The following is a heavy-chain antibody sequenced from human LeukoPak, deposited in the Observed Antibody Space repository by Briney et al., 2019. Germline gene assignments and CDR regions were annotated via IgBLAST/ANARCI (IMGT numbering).Heavy chain of an antibody. CDR1: VGSSSGYY. J-gene: IGHJ5*02. D-gene: IGHD6-13*01. CDR3: ARGCSAGTPHNWFDP. V-gene: IGHV4-34*01. Sequence: KPSETLSLTCAVYVGSSSGYYWSWIRQPPGKGLEWIGEINHSGSTNYNPSLKSRVTISVDTSKNQFSLKLSSVTAADTAVYYCARGCSAGTPHNWFDPWGQGTLVTVPS. CDR2: INHSGST.